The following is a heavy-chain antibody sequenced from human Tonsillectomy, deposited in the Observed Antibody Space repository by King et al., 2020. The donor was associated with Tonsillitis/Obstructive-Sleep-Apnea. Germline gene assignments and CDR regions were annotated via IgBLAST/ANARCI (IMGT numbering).Heavy chain of an antibody. J-gene: IGHJ2*01. CDR1: GGSISSYY. V-gene: IGHV4-4*07. CDR3: VRVGLSEWELLPYWYFDL. CDR2: IYTSGRT. Sequence: QLQESGPGLVKPSETLSLTCTVSGGSISSYYWSWIRQPAGKGLEWIGRIYTSGRTNYNPSLKSRVNMSADTSKNQFYLKLSSVTAADTAVYYCVRVGLSEWELLPYWYFDLWGRGTLVTVSS. D-gene: IGHD1-26*01.